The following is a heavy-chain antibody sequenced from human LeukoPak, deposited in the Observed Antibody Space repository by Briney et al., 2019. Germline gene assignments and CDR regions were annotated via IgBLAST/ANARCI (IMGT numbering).Heavy chain of an antibody. CDR3: AREYSSSSWGVDY. CDR2: IYHSGST. CDR1: GGSISSGGYY. D-gene: IGHD6-6*01. J-gene: IGHJ4*02. V-gene: IGHV4-30-2*01. Sequence: SETLSLTCTVSGGSISSGGYYWSWIRQPPGKGLEWIGYIYHSGSTYYSPSLKSRVTISVDRSKNQFSLKLSSVTAADTAVYYCAREYSSSSWGVDYWGQGTLVTVSS.